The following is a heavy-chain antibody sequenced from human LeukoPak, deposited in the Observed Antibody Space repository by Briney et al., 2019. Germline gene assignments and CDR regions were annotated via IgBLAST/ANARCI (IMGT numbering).Heavy chain of an antibody. CDR1: GGSISSYY. D-gene: IGHD1-26*01. V-gene: IGHV4-59*01. CDR2: IYYSGST. CDR3: ARDRSGSYRYFDY. Sequence: SETLSLTCTVSGGSISSYYWSWIRQPPGKGLEWIGYIYYSGSTNYNPSLKSRVTISVDTSKNQFSLKLSSVTAADTAVYCCARDRSGSYRYFDYWGQGTLVTVSS. J-gene: IGHJ4*02.